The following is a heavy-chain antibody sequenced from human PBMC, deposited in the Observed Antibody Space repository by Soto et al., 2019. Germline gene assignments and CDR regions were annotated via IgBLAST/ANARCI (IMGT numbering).Heavy chain of an antibody. CDR3: ARPVGAGGMDV. CDR2: IIPLFGTA. V-gene: IGHV1-69*12. CDR1: GGTFSSYA. J-gene: IGHJ6*01. Sequence: QVQLVQSGAEVKKPGSSVKVSCKASGGTFSSYAISWVRQAPGQGLEWMGGIIPLFGTANYAQMFQGRVTISADESTSTAYMELSSLRSEDTAVYYCARPVGAGGMDVWGQGPTVTVSS. D-gene: IGHD3-16*01.